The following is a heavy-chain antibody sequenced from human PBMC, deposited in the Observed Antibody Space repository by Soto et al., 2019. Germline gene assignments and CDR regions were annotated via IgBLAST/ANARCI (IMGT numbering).Heavy chain of an antibody. J-gene: IGHJ5*02. CDR2: MNPNSGNT. CDR3: ARAHRIVARQAIGFDP. CDR1: GYTFTSYD. V-gene: IGHV1-8*01. D-gene: IGHD6-6*01. Sequence: ASVKVSCKASGYTFTSYDINWVRQATGQGLEWMGWMNPNSGNTGYAQKFQGRVTMTRNTSISTAYMELSSLRSEDTAVYYCARAHRIVARQAIGFDPWGQGTQVTVSS.